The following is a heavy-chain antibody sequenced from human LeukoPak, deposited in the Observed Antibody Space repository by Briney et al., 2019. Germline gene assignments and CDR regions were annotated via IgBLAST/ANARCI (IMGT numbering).Heavy chain of an antibody. CDR2: IYTSGST. Sequence: SETLSLTCTVSGGSISSYYWSWIRQPAGKGLEWIGRIYTSGSTNYNPSLKSRVTMSVDTSKNQFSLKLSSVTAADTAVYYCARHQSSGFPEPDYGMDVWGQGTTVTVSS. D-gene: IGHD6-19*01. V-gene: IGHV4-4*07. CDR1: GGSISSYY. CDR3: ARHQSSGFPEPDYGMDV. J-gene: IGHJ6*02.